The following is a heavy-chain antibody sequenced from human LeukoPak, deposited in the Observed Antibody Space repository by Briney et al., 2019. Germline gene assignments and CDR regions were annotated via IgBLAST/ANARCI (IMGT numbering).Heavy chain of an antibody. CDR2: FDPEDGET. D-gene: IGHD3-3*01. V-gene: IGHV1-24*01. Sequence: ASVKVSCKVPGYTLTELSMHWVRQAPGKGLEWMGGFDPEDGETTYARKFQGRVTMTEDTSTDTAYMELSSLRSEDTAVYYCAAERFLEWGDGYWGQGTLVTVSS. CDR1: GYTLTELS. CDR3: AAERFLEWGDGY. J-gene: IGHJ4*02.